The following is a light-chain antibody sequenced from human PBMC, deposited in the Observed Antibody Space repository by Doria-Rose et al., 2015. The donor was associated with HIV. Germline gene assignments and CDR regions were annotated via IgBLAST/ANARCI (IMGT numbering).Light chain of an antibody. V-gene: IGKV4-1*01. CDR2: WAS. Sequence: SVLYSSNNKNYLAWHQQKPGQPPKLLIYWASTRESGVPDRFSGSGSATDFTLTISSLQAEDVAIYFCQQYYSSPLTFGGGTKVEIK. J-gene: IGKJ4*01. CDR3: QQYYSSPLT. CDR1: SVLYSSNNKNY.